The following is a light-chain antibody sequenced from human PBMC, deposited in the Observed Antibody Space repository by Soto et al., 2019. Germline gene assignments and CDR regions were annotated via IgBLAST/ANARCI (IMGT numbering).Light chain of an antibody. Sequence: QSALTQPPSASGSPGQSVTISCTGTSSDVGTYNYVSWYQQHPGKAPKLMIYDVSKRPSGVPDRFSGSKSGNTASLTVSGLHYEDDADYYCISYAGSSIWVFGGGTQLAFL. CDR1: SSDVGTYNY. CDR2: DVS. V-gene: IGLV2-8*01. CDR3: ISYAGSSIWV. J-gene: IGLJ3*02.